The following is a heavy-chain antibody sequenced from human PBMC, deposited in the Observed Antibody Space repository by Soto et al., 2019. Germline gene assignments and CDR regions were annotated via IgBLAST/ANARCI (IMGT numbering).Heavy chain of an antibody. D-gene: IGHD2-15*01. CDR3: ARASGCSGDSCAFDP. V-gene: IGHV4-59*01. J-gene: IGHJ5*02. CDR1: GGSISTYY. CDR2: IYYTGST. Sequence: QVQLQESGPGLVKPSETLSLTCTVSGGSISTYYWSWIRQPPGKGLEWIGYIYYTGSTNYNPSLKSQVTISVDTSKNQFSLKLSSVTAADTAVYYCARASGCSGDSCAFDPWGQGTLVTVSS.